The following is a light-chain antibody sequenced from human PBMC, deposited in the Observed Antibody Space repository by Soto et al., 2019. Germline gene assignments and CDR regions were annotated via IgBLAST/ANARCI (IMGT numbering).Light chain of an antibody. CDR1: QTVSSAY. J-gene: IGKJ1*01. Sequence: DTVLTQSPGTLSLSPGERATLSCRASQTVSSAYLAWFQQKPGQAPRLLIYGAFSRATGIPDRFSGAGSGTEFTLTIRRVATEDYAVYYCQQYNTSPWTFGQGTKVDIK. CDR3: QQYNTSPWT. CDR2: GAF. V-gene: IGKV3-20*01.